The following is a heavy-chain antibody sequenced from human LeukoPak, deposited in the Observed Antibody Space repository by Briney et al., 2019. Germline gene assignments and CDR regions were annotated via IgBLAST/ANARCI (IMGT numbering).Heavy chain of an antibody. CDR3: AVLSSGWSHRNYYYYYGMDL. CDR1: GYTFTGYY. D-gene: IGHD6-19*01. J-gene: IGHJ6*02. Sequence: ASVKVSRKASGYTFTGYYMQWVRQAPGQGLEWMGWINPNSGGTNYAQKFQGRVTMTRDTSISTAYMELSRLRSDDTAVYYCAVLSSGWSHRNYYYYYGMDLWGQGTTVTVSS. CDR2: INPNSGGT. V-gene: IGHV1-2*02.